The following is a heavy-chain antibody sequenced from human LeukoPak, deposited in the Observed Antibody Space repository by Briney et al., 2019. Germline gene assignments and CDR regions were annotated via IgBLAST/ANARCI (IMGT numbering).Heavy chain of an antibody. CDR1: GGSFSGYY. V-gene: IGHV4-34*01. J-gene: IGHJ4*02. CDR3: ASLRTFFSPYPWKYFDY. Sequence: PWETLSLTCAAYGGSFSGYYWSWIRQPPGKGLEWIGEINHSGSTNYNPSLKSRVTISVDTSKNQFSLKLSSVTAADTAVYYCASLRTFFSPYPWKYFDYWGQGTLVTVPS. CDR2: INHSGST. D-gene: IGHD1-1*01.